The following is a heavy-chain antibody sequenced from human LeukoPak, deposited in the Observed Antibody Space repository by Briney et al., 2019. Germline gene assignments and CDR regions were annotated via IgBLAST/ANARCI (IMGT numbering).Heavy chain of an antibody. V-gene: IGHV3-30*02. Sequence: SGGSLRLYCAASGSTFSSYGMHWVRQAPGKGLEGVAFIRYDGSNKYYADSVKGRFTISRDNSKNTLYLKMNSLRAEDKAVYYCAKDSAAHICAGAEYFQHWGQGTLVTVSS. J-gene: IGHJ1*01. CDR1: GSTFSSYG. CDR2: IRYDGSNK. D-gene: IGHD2-2*01. CDR3: AKDSAAHICAGAEYFQH.